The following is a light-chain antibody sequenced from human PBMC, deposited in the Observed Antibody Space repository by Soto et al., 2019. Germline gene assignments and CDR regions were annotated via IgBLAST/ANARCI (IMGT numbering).Light chain of an antibody. CDR1: SSDVGAYDY. Sequence: QSVLPQPASVSGSPGQSITISCTGTSSDVGAYDYVSWYQQHPGKAPKFMIFEVTNRPSGVSHRFSGSKSGNTASLTISGLQAEDEADYYCTSYTATSTDVFGIGPKVTVL. CDR3: TSYTATSTDV. J-gene: IGLJ1*01. V-gene: IGLV2-14*01. CDR2: EVT.